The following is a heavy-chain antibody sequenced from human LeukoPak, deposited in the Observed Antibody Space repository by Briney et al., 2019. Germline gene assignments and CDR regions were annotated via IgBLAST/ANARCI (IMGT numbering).Heavy chain of an antibody. D-gene: IGHD2-15*01. Sequence: SETLSLTCTVSGGSISSRGFFWGGIRQPPGKGPEWIGSVYYSGATYYNSSLKSRVTISVDTSKNHFSLKLSSVTAADTAVYYCARLSCSDTICPTLPYNHFDPWGQGTLVTVSS. V-gene: IGHV4-39*01. CDR1: GGSISSRGFF. CDR2: VYYSGAT. J-gene: IGHJ5*02. CDR3: ARLSCSDTICPTLPYNHFDP.